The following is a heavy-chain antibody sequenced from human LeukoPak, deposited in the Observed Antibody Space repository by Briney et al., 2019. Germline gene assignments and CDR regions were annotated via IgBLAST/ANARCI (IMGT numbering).Heavy chain of an antibody. CDR2: IYTSEST. CDR3: ARLGAIQYYYYIDV. Sequence: SETLSLTCTVSGGSISGYYWSWVRQPAGKGLEWIGRIYTSESTNYNPSLKSRVTMSVDTSKKQLSLKLSSVTAADTAVYYCARLGAIQYYYYIDVWAKGPRSPSP. D-gene: IGHD2-2*02. V-gene: IGHV4-4*07. CDR1: GGSISGYY. J-gene: IGHJ6*03.